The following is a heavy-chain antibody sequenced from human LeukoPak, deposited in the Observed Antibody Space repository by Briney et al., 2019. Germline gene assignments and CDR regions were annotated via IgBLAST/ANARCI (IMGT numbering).Heavy chain of an antibody. CDR1: GGTFSSYA. CDR3: ASDFWSGYYS. Sequence: GASVKVSCKASGGTFSSYAISWVRQAPGQGLEWMGRIIPILGIANYAQKFQGRVTITADKSTSTAYMELSSLRSEDTAVYYCASDFWSGYYSWGQGPWSPSPQ. CDR2: IIPILGIA. J-gene: IGHJ5*02. V-gene: IGHV1-69*04. D-gene: IGHD3-3*01.